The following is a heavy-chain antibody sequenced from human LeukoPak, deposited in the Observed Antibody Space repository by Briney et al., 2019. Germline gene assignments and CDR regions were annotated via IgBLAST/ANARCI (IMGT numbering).Heavy chain of an antibody. J-gene: IGHJ5*02. V-gene: IGHV3-74*01. D-gene: IGHD4-17*01. Sequence: GGSLRLSCAASAFTFNNYGMHWVRQAPGKGLVWVSRISTDGSTTSSADSVRGRFTISRDNANNTLYLQMNSLRAEDTAVYYCARDGRVTTAGNWFGPWGQGTVVTVSS. CDR1: AFTFNNYG. CDR3: ARDGRVTTAGNWFGP. CDR2: ISTDGSTT.